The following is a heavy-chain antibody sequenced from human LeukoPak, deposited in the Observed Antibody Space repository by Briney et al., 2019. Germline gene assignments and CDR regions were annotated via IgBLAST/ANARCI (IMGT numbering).Heavy chain of an antibody. CDR3: ARVEGNYYDSSGYYWG. J-gene: IGHJ4*02. CDR2: ISYDGSNK. V-gene: IGHV3-30*03. Sequence: PGGSLRLSCAASGFTFNNYNMNWVRQAPGKGLEWVAVISYDGSNKYYADSVKGRFTISRDNSKNTLYLQMNSLRAEDTAVYYCARVEGNYYDSSGYYWGWGQGTLVTVSS. D-gene: IGHD3-22*01. CDR1: GFTFNNYN.